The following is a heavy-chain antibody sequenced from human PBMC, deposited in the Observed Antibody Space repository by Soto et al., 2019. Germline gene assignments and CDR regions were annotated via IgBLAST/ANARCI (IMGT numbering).Heavy chain of an antibody. CDR2: INPNSGGT. V-gene: IGHV1-2*04. CDR3: ATSSTSRPVSSWFNRGTGHAFDI. D-gene: IGHD2-8*01. J-gene: IGHJ3*02. Sequence: GASVKVSCKASGYTFTGYYMHWVRQAPGQGLEWMGWINPNSGGTNYAQKFQGWVTMTRDTSISTAYMELSRLRSDDTAVYYCATSSTSRPVSSWFNRGTGHAFDIWGQGTMVPVSS. CDR1: GYTFTGYY.